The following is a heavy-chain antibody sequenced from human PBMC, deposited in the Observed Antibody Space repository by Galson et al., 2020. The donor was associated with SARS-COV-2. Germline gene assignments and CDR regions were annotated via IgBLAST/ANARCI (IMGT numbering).Heavy chain of an antibody. D-gene: IGHD3-10*01. J-gene: IGHJ4*02. CDR2: ISGSGGST. CDR3: AKDQDGSGNNEY. CDR1: GFTFSSYA. V-gene: IGHV3-23*01. Sequence: TGGSLRLSCTASGFTFSSYAMSWVRHPPGKGLERVSAISGSGGSTYYADSVKGRFTISRDNTKNTLYLQMNSLRAEDTAVYYCAKDQDGSGNNEYWGEGTLVIVSS.